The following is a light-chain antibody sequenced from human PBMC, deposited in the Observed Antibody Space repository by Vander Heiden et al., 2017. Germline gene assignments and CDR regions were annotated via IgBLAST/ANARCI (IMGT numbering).Light chain of an antibody. CDR1: QSISSF. CDR2: AAS. V-gene: IGKV1-39*01. J-gene: IGKJ2*01. CDR3: QPRDRIPRT. Sequence: DIQMTQSPSSLSASVGDRVTITCRASQSISSFLNWYQQKPRKAPKLLIYAASSLQSGVPSRFSGSGSGTDFSLTISRLQPEDFSTYYCQPRDRIPRTFGQGTKMEIK.